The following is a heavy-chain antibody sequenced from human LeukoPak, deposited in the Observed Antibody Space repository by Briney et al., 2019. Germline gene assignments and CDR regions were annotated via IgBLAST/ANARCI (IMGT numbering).Heavy chain of an antibody. V-gene: IGHV4-34*01. D-gene: IGHD5-18*01. CDR2: INHSGST. CDR3: APRGDIEHSYGYGKWFDP. J-gene: IGHJ5*02. CDR1: GGSFSGYY. Sequence: SETLSLTCAVYGGSFSGYYWSWVRQPPGKGLEWIGEINHSGSTNYNASLKSRVTVSVDSSKNQFPLRLSSVTAADTAVYYCAPRGDIEHSYGYGKWFDPWGQGTRVTVSS.